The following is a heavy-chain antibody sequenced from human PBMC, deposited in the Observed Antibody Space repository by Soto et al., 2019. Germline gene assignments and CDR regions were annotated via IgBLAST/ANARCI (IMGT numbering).Heavy chain of an antibody. D-gene: IGHD3-16*02. J-gene: IGHJ4*02. CDR2: ISSSGSTI. V-gene: IGHV3-11*01. CDR3: ARENYDYVWGSYRHVDY. Sequence: PGGSLRLSCAASGCTFSDYYMSCIRQAPGKGLEWVSYISSSGSTIYYADSVKGRFTISRDNAKNSLYLQMNSLRAEDTAVYYCARENYDYVWGSYRHVDYWGQGTLVTVSS. CDR1: GCTFSDYY.